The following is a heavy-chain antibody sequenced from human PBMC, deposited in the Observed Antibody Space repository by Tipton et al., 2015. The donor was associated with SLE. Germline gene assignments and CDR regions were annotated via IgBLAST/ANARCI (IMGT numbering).Heavy chain of an antibody. CDR2: MNPNSGNT. J-gene: IGHJ5*02. Sequence: QLVQSGAEVKKPGASVKVSCKASGYTFTSYDINWVRQATGQGLEWMRWMNPNSGNTGYAQKFQGRVTMTRNTSISTAYMELSSLRSEDTAVYYCAREGYYYGSGSYYNWFDPWGQGTLVTVSS. D-gene: IGHD3-10*01. CDR1: GYTFTSYD. CDR3: AREGYYYGSGSYYNWFDP. V-gene: IGHV1-8*02.